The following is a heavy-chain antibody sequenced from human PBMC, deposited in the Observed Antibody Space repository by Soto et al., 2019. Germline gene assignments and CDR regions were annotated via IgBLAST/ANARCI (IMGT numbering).Heavy chain of an antibody. Sequence: EVQLVESGGGLVQPGGSLRLSCAVSGFTFSKYWLTWVRQAPGKGLEWVANIKQDGSEKYYVDSVKGRFTSSRDNAKNSLYLQMNSLRAEDTAVYYCATYGNYHVYLGQGTLGTVSS. D-gene: IGHD1-7*01. CDR1: GFTFSKYW. V-gene: IGHV3-7*01. CDR2: IKQDGSEK. J-gene: IGHJ4*02. CDR3: ATYGNYHVY.